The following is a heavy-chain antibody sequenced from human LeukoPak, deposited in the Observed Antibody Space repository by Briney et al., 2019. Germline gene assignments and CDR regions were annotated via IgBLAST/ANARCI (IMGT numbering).Heavy chain of an antibody. CDR2: ISGSGGST. V-gene: IGHV3-23*01. J-gene: IGHJ3*02. Sequence: QPGGSLRLSCAASGFTFSSYGMSWVRQAPGKGLEWVSAISGSGGSTYYADSVKGRFTISRDNSKNTLYLQMNSLRAEDTALYYCVGSRTINAFNMWGQGTMVTVSS. CDR3: VGSRTINAFNM. CDR1: GFTFSSYG. D-gene: IGHD1-26*01.